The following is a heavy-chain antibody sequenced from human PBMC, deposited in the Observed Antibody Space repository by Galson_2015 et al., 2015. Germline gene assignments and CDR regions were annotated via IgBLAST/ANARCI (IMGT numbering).Heavy chain of an antibody. V-gene: IGHV3-9*01. Sequence: SLRLSCAASGFRFDGYAMHWVRQIPGRGLEWVSGLTWNSGSKAYAASVKGRFTISRDNAKNSLYLQMDSLRTEDTALYYCAKDYRSAYFYAFDLWGQGTMVIVSS. CDR3: AKDYRSAYFYAFDL. CDR2: LTWNSGSK. D-gene: IGHD6-19*01. CDR1: GFRFDGYA. J-gene: IGHJ3*01.